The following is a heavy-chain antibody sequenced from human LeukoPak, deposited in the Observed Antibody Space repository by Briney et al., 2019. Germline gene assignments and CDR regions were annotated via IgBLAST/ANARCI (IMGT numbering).Heavy chain of an antibody. Sequence: PGGSLRLSCIASGFSFSGHWMHWARQLPGKGLVWVSRISPTGSTTSYADSVKGRFTVSRDNAKNTLYLKVNNLRAEETAVYYCARGPNSNWSGLDFWGQGTLLTVSS. D-gene: IGHD6-6*01. CDR2: ISPTGSTT. J-gene: IGHJ4*02. CDR3: ARGPNSNWSGLDF. V-gene: IGHV3-74*01. CDR1: GFSFSGHW.